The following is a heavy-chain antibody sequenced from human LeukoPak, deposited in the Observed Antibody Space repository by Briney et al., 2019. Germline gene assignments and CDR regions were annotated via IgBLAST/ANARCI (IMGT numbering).Heavy chain of an antibody. J-gene: IGHJ4*02. D-gene: IGHD3-22*01. CDR2: INHSGST. CDR1: GGSFSGYY. V-gene: IGHV4-34*01. CDR3: ARYYYDSSGYWYYFDY. Sequence: SETLSLTCAVYGGSFSGYYWGWIRQPPGKGLEWIGEINHSGSTNYNPSLKSRVTISVDTSKNQFSLKLSSVTAADTAVYYCARYYYDSSGYWYYFDYWGQGTLVTVSS.